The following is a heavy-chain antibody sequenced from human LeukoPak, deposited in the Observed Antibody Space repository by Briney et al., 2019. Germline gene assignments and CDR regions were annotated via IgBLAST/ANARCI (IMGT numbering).Heavy chain of an antibody. V-gene: IGHV3-21*01. CDR3: ANTKQFEY. CDR1: GFTFSSYN. CDR2: ITSSSSSI. D-gene: IGHD1-1*01. J-gene: IGHJ4*02. Sequence: GGSLRLSCAASGFTFSSYNMNWVRQPPGKGLEWVSSITSSSSSIYYADSVKGRFTISRDNAKNSLYLQMNSLRAEDTAVYYCANTKQFEYWGQGTLVTVSS.